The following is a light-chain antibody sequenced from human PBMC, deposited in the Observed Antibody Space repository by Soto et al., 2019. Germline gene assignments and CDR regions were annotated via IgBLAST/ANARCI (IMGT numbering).Light chain of an antibody. CDR1: NIGSKS. J-gene: IGLJ1*01. CDR2: DDS. Sequence: SYELTQPPSVSVAPGQTARIACGGANIGSKSVHWYQQKPGQAPVLVVYDDSDRPSGIPERFSGSNSGNTATLTISRVEAGDEADYYCQVWDSSSDRDVFGTGTKLTVL. V-gene: IGLV3-21*02. CDR3: QVWDSSSDRDV.